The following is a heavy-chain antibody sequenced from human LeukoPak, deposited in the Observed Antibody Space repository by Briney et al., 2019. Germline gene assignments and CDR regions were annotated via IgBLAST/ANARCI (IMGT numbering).Heavy chain of an antibody. CDR1: GASMSDYY. Sequence: PSETLSLTSTVSGASMSDYYWSWIRQPPGKGLEWIGYIYYTGSTNYNPSLKSRVTMSVDTSKNQISLKLSSVTAADSAVYYCVRRVRYFGQNDYWGQGTLVTVSS. CDR3: VRRVRYFGQNDY. V-gene: IGHV4-59*08. J-gene: IGHJ4*02. CDR2: IYYTGST. D-gene: IGHD3-9*01.